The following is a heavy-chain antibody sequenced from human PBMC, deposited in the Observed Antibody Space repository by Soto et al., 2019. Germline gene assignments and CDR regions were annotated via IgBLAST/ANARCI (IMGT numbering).Heavy chain of an antibody. CDR1: GYTFTSYY. Sequence: GASVKVSCKASGYTFTSYYMHWVRQAPGQGLEWMGIINPSGGSTSYAQKFQGRVTMTRDTSTSTVYMELSSLRSEDTAVYYCARDGPVLGWSSSYCGGDCYADYWGQGTLVTVSS. J-gene: IGHJ4*02. CDR2: INPSGGST. D-gene: IGHD2-21*02. CDR3: ARDGPVLGWSSSYCGGDCYADY. V-gene: IGHV1-46*01.